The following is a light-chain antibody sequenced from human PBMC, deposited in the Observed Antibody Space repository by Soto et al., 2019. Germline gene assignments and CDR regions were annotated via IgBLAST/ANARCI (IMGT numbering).Light chain of an antibody. Sequence: DIQMTQSPSTLSASVGDRVTITCRASQSLSSWLAWYQQKPGEVPKLLIYKASSLESGVPSRFSGSGSGTEFTLTISSLQPDDFVTYYCQQYSRNPLTFGGGTKVEIK. CDR2: KAS. CDR3: QQYSRNPLT. J-gene: IGKJ4*01. CDR1: QSLSSW. V-gene: IGKV1-5*03.